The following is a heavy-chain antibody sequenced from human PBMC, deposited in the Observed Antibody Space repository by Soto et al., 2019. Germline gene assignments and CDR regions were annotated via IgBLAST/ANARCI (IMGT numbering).Heavy chain of an antibody. D-gene: IGHD6-6*01. CDR1: GFTFSSYA. CDR3: AKDLILLYSSSDFDY. V-gene: IGHV3-23*01. J-gene: IGHJ4*02. CDR2: ISGSGGST. Sequence: EVQLLESGGGLVQPGGSLRLSCAASGFTFSSYAMSWVRQAPGKGLEWVSAISGSGGSTYYADSVKGRFTISRDNSKNPLYLQMNSLRAEDTAVYSCAKDLILLYSSSDFDYWGQGTLVTVSS.